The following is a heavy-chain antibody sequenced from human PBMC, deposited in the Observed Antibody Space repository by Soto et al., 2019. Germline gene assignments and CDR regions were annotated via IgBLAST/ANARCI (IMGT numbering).Heavy chain of an antibody. D-gene: IGHD7-27*01. J-gene: IGHJ5*02. V-gene: IGHV1-18*01. CDR2: INAYNGNT. CDR3: ARDSPPNYL. Sequence: QVQLVQSGAEVKKPGASVKVSCKASGYTFTNYAISWVRQAPGQGLEWMGWINAYNGNTNYAQKLKGRVTTTPDTSTSTAYMELRSLSSDSTAVYYCARDSPPNYLWGQGTLVTVSS. CDR1: GYTFTNYA.